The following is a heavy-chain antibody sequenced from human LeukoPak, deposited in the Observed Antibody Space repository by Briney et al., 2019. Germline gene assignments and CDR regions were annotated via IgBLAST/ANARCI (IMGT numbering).Heavy chain of an antibody. CDR2: IKQGGSEK. J-gene: IGHJ4*02. V-gene: IGHV3-7*03. CDR3: AKVGNAAGTDY. Sequence: GGSLRLSCAASGFTFSSYWMSWVRQAPGKGLEWVANIKQGGSEKYYVDSVKGRFTISRDNAKNSLYLQMNSLRAEDTALYYCAKVGNAAGTDYWGQGTLVTVSS. D-gene: IGHD6-13*01. CDR1: GFTFSSYW.